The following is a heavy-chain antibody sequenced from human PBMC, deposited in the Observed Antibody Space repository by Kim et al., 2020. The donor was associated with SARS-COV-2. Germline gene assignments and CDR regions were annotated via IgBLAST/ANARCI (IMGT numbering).Heavy chain of an antibody. CDR2: IYPGDSDT. D-gene: IGHD6-13*01. Sequence: GESLKISCKTSGYSFTTHWISWVRQMPGKGLEWMGIIYPGDSDTRYSPSFQGQVTISADKSISTAYLQWSSLKASDTAMYYCARSRYSSSWAELDYWGQGTRVTVSS. J-gene: IGHJ4*02. CDR1: GYSFTTHW. V-gene: IGHV5-51*01. CDR3: ARSRYSSSWAELDY.